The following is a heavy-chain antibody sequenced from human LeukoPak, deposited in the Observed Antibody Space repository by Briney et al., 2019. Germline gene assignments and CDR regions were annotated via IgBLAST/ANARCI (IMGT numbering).Heavy chain of an antibody. D-gene: IGHD2-15*01. CDR2: IYTSGST. J-gene: IGHJ5*02. CDR1: GGSISSGSYY. CDR3: ARDLSGLLMGHWFDP. V-gene: IGHV4-61*02. Sequence: SETLSLTCTVSGGSISSGSYYWSWIRQPAGKGLEWIGRIYTSGSTNYNPSLKSRVTISVDTSKNQFSLKLSSVTAADTAVYYCARDLSGLLMGHWFDPWGQGTLVTVSS.